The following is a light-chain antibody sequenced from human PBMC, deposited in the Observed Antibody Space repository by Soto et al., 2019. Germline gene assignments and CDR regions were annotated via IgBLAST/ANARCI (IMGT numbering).Light chain of an antibody. CDR1: QIIDNW. CDR3: QEYNSY. J-gene: IGKJ4*01. V-gene: IGKV1-5*03. CDR2: RAS. Sequence: DIHMTQSPYTLSASVGDRVTITCRTGQIIDNWLAWYQQKPGKPPKLLIYRASSLETGVPSRFSGSGSGTVFTLTISNLQPDDSATYYCQEYNSYFGGGTKLEIK.